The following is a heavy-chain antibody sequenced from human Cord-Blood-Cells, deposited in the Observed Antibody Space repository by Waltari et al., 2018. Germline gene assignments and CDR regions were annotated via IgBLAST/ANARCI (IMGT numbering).Heavy chain of an antibody. Sequence: QVQLVESGGGVVQPGRSLRLSCAASGFTFSSYAMHWVRPAPGKGLEWVAVILYDGSNKYYADSVKGRFTISRDNSKNTLYLQMNSLRAEDTAVYYCARDSVRILTGSGADYWGQGTLVTVSS. CDR1: GFTFSSYA. CDR3: ARDSVRILTGSGADY. J-gene: IGHJ4*02. CDR2: ILYDGSNK. V-gene: IGHV3-30*04. D-gene: IGHD3-9*01.